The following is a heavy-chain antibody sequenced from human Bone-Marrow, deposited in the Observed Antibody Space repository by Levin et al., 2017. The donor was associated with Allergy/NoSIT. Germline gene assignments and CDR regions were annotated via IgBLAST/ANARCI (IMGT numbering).Heavy chain of an antibody. CDR1: GFTFSSYA. CDR2: ISYDGSSK. D-gene: IGHD5-18*01. Sequence: GESLKISCAASGFTFSSYAMHWVRQAPGKGLEWVAVISYDGSSKYYADSVKGRFTVSRDNSKNTLYLQMNSLRAEDTAVYYCARDKARQIWFPYYHSYGMDVWGQVTTVTVSS. CDR3: ARDKARQIWFPYYHSYGMDV. J-gene: IGHJ6*02. V-gene: IGHV3-30-3*01.